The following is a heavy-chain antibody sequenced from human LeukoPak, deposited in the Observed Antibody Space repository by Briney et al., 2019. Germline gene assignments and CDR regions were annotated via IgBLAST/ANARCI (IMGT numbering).Heavy chain of an antibody. D-gene: IGHD6-13*01. J-gene: IGHJ4*02. CDR3: ASDASSSLNYYFDY. CDR1: GYTFTSYA. Sequence: ASVNVSCKASGYTFTSYAMHWVRQAPGQRLEWMGWINAGNGNTKYSQKSQGRVTITRDTSASTAYMEVSSLRSEDTAVYYCASDASSSLNYYFDYWGQGTLVTASS. V-gene: IGHV1-3*01. CDR2: INAGNGNT.